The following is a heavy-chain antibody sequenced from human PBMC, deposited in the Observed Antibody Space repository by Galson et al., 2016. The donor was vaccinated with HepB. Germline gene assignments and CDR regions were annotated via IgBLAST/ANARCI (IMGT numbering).Heavy chain of an antibody. CDR3: AREGESVDDPLTFPDY. J-gene: IGHJ4*02. V-gene: IGHV3-23*01. Sequence: SLRLSCAASGFTFSSYAMNWVRQAPGKGLEWFSGIRVSGGTYYADSVKGRFTISRDNAKNSLFLQMSSLRVEDTAVYYCAREGESVDDPLTFPDYWGQGTLVTVSS. CDR1: GFTFSSYA. D-gene: IGHD3-16*01. CDR2: IRVSGGT.